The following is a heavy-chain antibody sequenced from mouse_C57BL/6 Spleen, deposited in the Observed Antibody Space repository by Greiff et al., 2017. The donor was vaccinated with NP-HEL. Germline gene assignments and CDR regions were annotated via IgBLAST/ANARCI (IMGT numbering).Heavy chain of an antibody. Sequence: VQLQQSGAELARPGASVKMSCKASGYTFTSYTMHWVKQRPGQGLEWIGYINPSSGYTKYNQKFKDKATLTADKSSSTAYMQLSSLTSEDSAVYYCARQDYSYWYFDVWGTGTTVTVSS. V-gene: IGHV1-4*01. CDR2: INPSSGYT. D-gene: IGHD2-12*01. J-gene: IGHJ1*03. CDR1: GYTFTSYT. CDR3: ARQDYSYWYFDV.